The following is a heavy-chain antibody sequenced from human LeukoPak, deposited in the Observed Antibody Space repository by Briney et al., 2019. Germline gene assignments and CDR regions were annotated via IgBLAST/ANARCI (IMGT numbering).Heavy chain of an antibody. CDR2: ISAYNGNT. CDR1: GYTFTSFG. Sequence: ASVKVSCKASGYTFTSFGISWVRQAPGQGLEWRGWISAYNGNTNYAQKLQGRVTMTTDTSTSTAYMELRSLRSGDTAVYYCARAYYDFWSGYPPGYWFDPWGQGSLVTVSS. V-gene: IGHV1-18*01. D-gene: IGHD3-3*01. CDR3: ARAYYDFWSGYPPGYWFDP. J-gene: IGHJ5*02.